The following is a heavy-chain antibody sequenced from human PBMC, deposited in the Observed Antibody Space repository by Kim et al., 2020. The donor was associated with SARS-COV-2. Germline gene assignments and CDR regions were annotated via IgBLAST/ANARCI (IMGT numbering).Heavy chain of an antibody. CDR2: INTYNHK. V-gene: IGHV3-21*01. CDR1: GFMFSVSS. CDR3: ARDRGPRGFQRGDYYYGL. J-gene: IGHJ6*01. D-gene: IGHD3-10*01. Sequence: GGSLRLSCEASGFMFSVSSMTWVRQAPGKGLEWVSFINTYNHKYYADSMKDRCTTSRDNATNSLYLQLNSLRAEDTAVYYFARDRGPRGFQRGDYYYGL.